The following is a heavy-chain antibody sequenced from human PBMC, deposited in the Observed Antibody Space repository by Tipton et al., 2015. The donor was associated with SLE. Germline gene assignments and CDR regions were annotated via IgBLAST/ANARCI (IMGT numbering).Heavy chain of an antibody. Sequence: TLSLTCTVSDGDFLSDYYWTCIRQPAGKGLEWIGGILTSGATNYSASLKSRVIMSVDTSKNQFSLMVNSVTAADTAVYYCARLGPTRGLRPGRDYWGQGTLVTVSS. CDR3: ARLGPTRGLRPGRDY. D-gene: IGHD6-6*01. J-gene: IGHJ4*02. CDR2: ILTSGAT. V-gene: IGHV4-4*07. CDR1: DGDFLSDYY.